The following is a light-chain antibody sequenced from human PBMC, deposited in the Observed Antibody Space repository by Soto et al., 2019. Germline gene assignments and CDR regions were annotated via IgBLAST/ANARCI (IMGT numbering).Light chain of an antibody. Sequence: EIVLTQSPATLSLSPGERATLSCRASQSVSSYLDWYQQKPGQAPRLLIYDASNRATGIPARFSDSGSGTDFTLTISSLESEDVAVYYCQERSNWPELTFGGGTKVEIK. J-gene: IGKJ4*01. CDR3: QERSNWPELT. V-gene: IGKV3-11*01. CDR1: QSVSSY. CDR2: DAS.